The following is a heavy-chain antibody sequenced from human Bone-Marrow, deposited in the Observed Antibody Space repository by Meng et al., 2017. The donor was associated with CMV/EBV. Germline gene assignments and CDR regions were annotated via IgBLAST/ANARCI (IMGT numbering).Heavy chain of an antibody. CDR1: GYTFTSYD. CDR3: ARGPHYDFWSGYFGDWFDP. V-gene: IGHV1-8*03. J-gene: IGHJ5*02. Sequence: ASVKVSCKASGYTFTSYDINWVRQATGQGLEWMGWMNPNSGNTGYAQKFQGRVTITRNTSISTAYMELSSLRSEDTAVYYCARGPHYDFWSGYFGDWFDPWGHGTLVTVSS. D-gene: IGHD3-3*01. CDR2: MNPNSGNT.